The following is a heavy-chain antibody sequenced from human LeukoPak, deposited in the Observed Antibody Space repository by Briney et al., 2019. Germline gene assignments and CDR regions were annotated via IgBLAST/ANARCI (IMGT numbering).Heavy chain of an antibody. CDR2: IHSSGYT. D-gene: IGHD1-26*01. CDR1: GGSISGNY. Sequence: PSETLSLTCTVSGGSISGNYWSWIRQPPGQGLEWIAYIHSSGYTYYNPSLKSRVTISVDTSNNQFSLKVTSVTAADTAMYYCTKRQGPTSGSYDYFDPWGQGALVTVSS. CDR3: TKRQGPTSGSYDYFDP. V-gene: IGHV4-4*09. J-gene: IGHJ5*02.